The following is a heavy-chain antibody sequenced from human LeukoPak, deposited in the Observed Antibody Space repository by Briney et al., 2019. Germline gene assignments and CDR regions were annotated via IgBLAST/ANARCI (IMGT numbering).Heavy chain of an antibody. CDR1: GLTFSSQA. V-gene: IGHV3-74*01. Sequence: GGSLRLSCAASGLTFSSQAINWVRQAPGKGLVWVSRINSDGSSTSYADSVKGRFTISRDNAKNTLYLQMNSLRAEDTAVYYCARSQYSSDWYDYWGQGTLVAVSS. CDR3: ARSQYSSDWYDY. CDR2: INSDGSST. D-gene: IGHD6-13*01. J-gene: IGHJ4*02.